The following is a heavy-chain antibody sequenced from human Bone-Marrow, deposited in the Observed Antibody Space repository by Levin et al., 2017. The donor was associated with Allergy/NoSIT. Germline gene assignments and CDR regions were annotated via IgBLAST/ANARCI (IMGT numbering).Heavy chain of an antibody. V-gene: IGHV3-23*01. CDR2: ISGGATTT. J-gene: IGHJ4*02. CDR3: VKGQNANYARVGDY. Sequence: ASVKVSCAASGFTFSSYAMSWVRQAPGKGLEWVSAISGGATTTYYADSVKGRFTISRDNSKNTLYLQMNSLRAEDSALYYCVKGQNANYARVGDYWGQGTLVTVSS. CDR1: GFTFSSYA. D-gene: IGHD4/OR15-4a*01.